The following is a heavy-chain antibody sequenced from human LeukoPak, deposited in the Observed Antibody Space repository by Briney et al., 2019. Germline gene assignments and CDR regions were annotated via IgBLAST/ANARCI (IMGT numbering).Heavy chain of an antibody. V-gene: IGHV3-7*01. CDR3: ARGGTYSV. D-gene: IGHD4-11*01. CDR2: IKEDGSEK. Sequence: GGSLRLSCAASGSNFSSYWMSWVRQAPGKGLEWVANIKEDGSEKYYVDTVKGRFTISRDNAKNSVYLQMNSLRAEDTAVYSCARGGTYSVWGQGTLVTVSS. J-gene: IGHJ4*02. CDR1: GSNFSSYW.